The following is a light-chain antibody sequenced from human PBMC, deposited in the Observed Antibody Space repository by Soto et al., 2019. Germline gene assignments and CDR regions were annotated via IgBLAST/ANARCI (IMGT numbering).Light chain of an antibody. CDR3: QQSYSTLYT. Sequence: DIQMTQSPSSLSASLGDRVTITCRASQSISSYLNWYQQKPGKAPKLLIYAASTLQSGFPSRFSGSGSGTDFTLTISCLQSEDFATYYCQQSYSTLYTFGQGTRREIK. CDR2: AAS. V-gene: IGKV1-39*01. J-gene: IGKJ5*01. CDR1: QSISSY.